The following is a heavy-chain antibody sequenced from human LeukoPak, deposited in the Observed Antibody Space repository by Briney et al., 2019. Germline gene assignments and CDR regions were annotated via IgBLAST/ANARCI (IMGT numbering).Heavy chain of an antibody. CDR1: GASINSDSYY. J-gene: IGHJ4*02. CDR2: IFTSGST. D-gene: IGHD6-6*01. Sequence: PSETLSLTCAVSGASINSDSYYWGWIRQPAGKGLEWIGRIFTSGSTNCNPSLKSRVTISVDRSKNQFSLKLSSVTAADTAVYYCASQLGYFDFWGQGTLVTVSS. CDR3: ASQLGYFDF. V-gene: IGHV4-61*02.